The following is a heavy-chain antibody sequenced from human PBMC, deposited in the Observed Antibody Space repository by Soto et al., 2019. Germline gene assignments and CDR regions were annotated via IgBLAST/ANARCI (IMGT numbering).Heavy chain of an antibody. J-gene: IGHJ6*02. CDR1: GFSFNSYC. D-gene: IGHD7-27*01. Sequence: GGSLRLSCAASGFSFNSYCMHWVRQAPGKGLEWVSVISGSGNSAYYADSVKGRFTISRDNSKETLNLQMTSLRVDDAAVYYCAKANPPYFYYGLDVWGQGTTVTVSS. CDR3: AKANPPYFYYGLDV. CDR2: ISGSGNSA. V-gene: IGHV3-23*01.